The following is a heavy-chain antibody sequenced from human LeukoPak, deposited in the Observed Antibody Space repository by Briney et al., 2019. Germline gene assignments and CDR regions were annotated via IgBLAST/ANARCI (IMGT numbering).Heavy chain of an antibody. CDR2: IYYSGST. D-gene: IGHD1-26*01. CDR3: ARDGSIVGATTHYYYGMDV. V-gene: IGHV4-30-4*01. Sequence: PSETLSLTCTVSGGSISSGDYYWSWIRQPPGKGLEWIGYIYYSGSTYYNPSLKSRVTIPVDTSKNQFSLKLSSVTAADTAVYYCARDGSIVGATTHYYYGMDVWGQGTTVTVSS. CDR1: GGSISSGDYY. J-gene: IGHJ6*02.